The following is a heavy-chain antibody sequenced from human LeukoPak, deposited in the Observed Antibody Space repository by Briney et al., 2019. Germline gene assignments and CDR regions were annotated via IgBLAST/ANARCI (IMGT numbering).Heavy chain of an antibody. CDR2: ISGSGGST. CDR1: GFTFSSSA. V-gene: IGHV3-23*01. D-gene: IGHD3-22*01. J-gene: IGHJ4*02. Sequence: GGSLRLSCAASGFTFSSSAMTWVRQAPGKGLEWVSAISGSGGSTYYADSVKGRFTISRDNSKNMLYLQMNSLRAEDTAVYYCARGGKSGYYYGYWGQGTLVTVSS. CDR3: ARGGKSGYYYGY.